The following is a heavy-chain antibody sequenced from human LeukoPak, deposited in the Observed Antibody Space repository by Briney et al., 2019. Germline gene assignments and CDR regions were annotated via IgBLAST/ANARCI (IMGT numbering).Heavy chain of an antibody. V-gene: IGHV4-4*07. CDR1: GGSISSYS. Sequence: SETLSLTCTVSGGSISSYSWSGIRRPAGKGREWIGSIYTSGNTNYNPSLKTRVTMSVATSKNQFSLKLSSVTAADTAVYYCARDGRTKGLIWGQGTMVTVSS. CDR2: IYTSGNT. J-gene: IGHJ3*02. D-gene: IGHD1-26*01. CDR3: ARDGRTKGLI.